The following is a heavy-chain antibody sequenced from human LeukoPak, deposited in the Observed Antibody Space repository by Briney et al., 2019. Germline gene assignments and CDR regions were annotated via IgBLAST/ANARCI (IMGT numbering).Heavy chain of an antibody. CDR1: GFTFSNYW. Sequence: GGSLRLSCAASGFTFSNYWMSWVRQAPGKGLEWVANINQDGSETFYVDSVKGRFTISRDNGKNSLFVQMDSLRAEDTAVYYCVRGFDGYFGFDLWGQGTMVTVSS. D-gene: IGHD5-24*01. J-gene: IGHJ3*01. V-gene: IGHV3-7*05. CDR3: VRGFDGYFGFDL. CDR2: INQDGSET.